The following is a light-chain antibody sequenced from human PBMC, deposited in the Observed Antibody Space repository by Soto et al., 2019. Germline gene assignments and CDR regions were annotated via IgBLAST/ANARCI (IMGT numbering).Light chain of an antibody. CDR1: SSNIGAGYD. CDR2: GNS. Sequence: QLVLTQPPSVSGAPGQRVTISCTGSSSNIGAGYDVHWYQQLPGTAPKLLIYGNSNRPSGVPDRFSGSKSGTSASLAITGLQAEDEADYYCQSYDSSLSGPYYVFGTGTKVT. V-gene: IGLV1-40*01. CDR3: QSYDSSLSGPYYV. J-gene: IGLJ1*01.